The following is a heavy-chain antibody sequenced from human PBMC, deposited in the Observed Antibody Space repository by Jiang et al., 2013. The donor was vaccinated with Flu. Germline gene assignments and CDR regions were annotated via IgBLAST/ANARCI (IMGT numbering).Heavy chain of an antibody. CDR3: AKDPRPSWIQLNYFDY. J-gene: IGHJ4*02. CDR1: GFSFSTYA. Sequence: SCAASGFSFSTYAMSWVRQAPGKGLEWVSAISGSGGSTYYADSVKGRFTISRDNSKNTLYLQMNSLRAEDTAVYYCAKDPRPSWIQLNYFDYWGQGTLVTVSS. V-gene: IGHV3-23*01. CDR2: ISGSGGST. D-gene: IGHD5-18*01.